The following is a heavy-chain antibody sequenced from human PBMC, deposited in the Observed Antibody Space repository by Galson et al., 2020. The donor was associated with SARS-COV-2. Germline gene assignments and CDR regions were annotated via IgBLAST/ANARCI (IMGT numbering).Heavy chain of an antibody. CDR1: GGSVSSDEHY. CDR3: ARDWLFTLDH. D-gene: IGHD2-15*01. CDR2: IYYSGST. V-gene: IGHV4-30-4*01. J-gene: IGHJ4*02. Sequence: SQTLSLTCTVSGGSVSSDEHYWSWIRQPPGQGLEWIGYIYYSGSTYYHPSLKSRVTISIDTSKNQFSLNLDSVTAADTAVYYCARDWLFTLDHWGQGTLVTVSS.